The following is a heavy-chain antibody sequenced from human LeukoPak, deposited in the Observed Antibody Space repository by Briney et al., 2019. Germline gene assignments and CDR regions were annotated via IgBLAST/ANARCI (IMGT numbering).Heavy chain of an antibody. D-gene: IGHD1-7*01. CDR1: GGSISSYY. CDR3: TGTGTTGFDY. Sequence: PSETLSLTCTVSGGSISSYYWSWIRQPAGKGLEWIGRIYTSGCTNYNPSLKSRVTMSVDTSKNQFSLKLSSVTAADTAVYYCTGTGTTGFDYWGQGTLVTVSS. CDR2: IYTSGCT. J-gene: IGHJ4*02. V-gene: IGHV4-4*07.